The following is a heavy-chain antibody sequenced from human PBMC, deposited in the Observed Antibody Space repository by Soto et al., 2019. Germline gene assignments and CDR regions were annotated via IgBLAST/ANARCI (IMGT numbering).Heavy chain of an antibody. J-gene: IGHJ4*02. Sequence: EVQLLESGGGLVQPGGSLRLSCAASGFTFSSYAMSWVRQAPGKGLEGVSVTSGSGGSTYYADSVKGRFTISRDNSKNTLYLQMNSLRAEDTAVYYCSRRSSGWYFDYWGQGTLVTVSS. CDR2: TSGSGGST. CDR1: GFTFSSYA. V-gene: IGHV3-23*01. D-gene: IGHD6-19*01. CDR3: SRRSSGWYFDY.